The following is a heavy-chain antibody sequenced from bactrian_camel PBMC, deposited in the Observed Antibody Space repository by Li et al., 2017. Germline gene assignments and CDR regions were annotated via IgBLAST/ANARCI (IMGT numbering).Heavy chain of an antibody. Sequence: HVQLVESGGGSVQAGGTLRLGCAASGHSDSSYFMAWFRQVPGKERERVARIDSDRSITYADSVKGRFTISLDRAKKTLYLQMNSLKLDDTAMYYCAADFRTVVAGCTFYDYTYWGRGTQVTVS. D-gene: IGHD6*01. V-gene: IGHV3-2*01. CDR1: GHSDSSYF. J-gene: IGHJ4*01. CDR3: AADFRTVVAGCTFYDYTY. CDR2: IDSDRSIT.